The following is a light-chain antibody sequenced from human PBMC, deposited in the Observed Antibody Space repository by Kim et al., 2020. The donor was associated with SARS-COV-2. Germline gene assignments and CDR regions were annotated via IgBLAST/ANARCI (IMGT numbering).Light chain of an antibody. CDR1: LGIRDY. Sequence: DTQMTQSPSSLSASVGDRVSITCRASLGIRDYLAWYQQKPGEVPKLLIYAASTLQSGVPLRFSGSGSGTDFTLNISDLKPEDAATYFCQKYDSAPWTFGQGTKVDIK. CDR2: AAS. CDR3: QKYDSAPWT. J-gene: IGKJ1*01. V-gene: IGKV1-27*01.